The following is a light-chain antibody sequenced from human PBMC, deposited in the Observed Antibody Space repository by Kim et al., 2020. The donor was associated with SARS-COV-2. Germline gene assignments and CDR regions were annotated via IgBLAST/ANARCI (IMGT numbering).Light chain of an antibody. J-gene: IGKJ4*01. V-gene: IGKV1-12*01. CDR2: AAS. Sequence: DIQMTQSPSSVSASVGDRVTITCRASQGISTWLAWYQQKSGKAPKLLIYAASILQTGVPSRFSGSGSGTDFTLTISNLQPEDFATYYCQQGSTFFPTFAGGTKVDIK. CDR1: QGISTW. CDR3: QQGSTFFPT.